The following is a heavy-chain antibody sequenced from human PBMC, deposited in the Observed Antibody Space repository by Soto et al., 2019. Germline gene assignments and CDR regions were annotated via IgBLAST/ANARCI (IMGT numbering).Heavy chain of an antibody. CDR1: GYTFTSYG. Sequence: GASVKVSCKASGYTFTSYGFSWVRQAPGQGLEWMGWISTAHSDIGYAQKFQGRLTMTRDTSTSTAFMELRGLRSDDTAIYYCARDLAYIREYWGQGTQVTVSS. D-gene: IGHD3-10*01. V-gene: IGHV1-18*01. CDR3: ARDLAYIREY. CDR2: ISTAHSDI. J-gene: IGHJ4*02.